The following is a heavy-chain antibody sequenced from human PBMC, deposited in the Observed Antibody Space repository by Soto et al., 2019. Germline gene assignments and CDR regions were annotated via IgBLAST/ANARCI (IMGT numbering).Heavy chain of an antibody. CDR2: ISYDGSNK. CDR3: ATRARMPKFDY. Sequence: TGGSLRLSCAASGFTFSSYGMHWVRQAPGKGLEWVAVISYDGSNKYYADSVKGRFTISRDNSKNTLYLQMNSLRAEDTAVYYCATRARMPKFDYWGQGTLVTVSS. V-gene: IGHV3-30*03. CDR1: GFTFSSYG. J-gene: IGHJ4*02. D-gene: IGHD2-2*01.